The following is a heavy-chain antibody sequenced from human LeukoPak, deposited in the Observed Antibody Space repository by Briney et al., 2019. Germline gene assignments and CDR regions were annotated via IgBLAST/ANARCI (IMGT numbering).Heavy chain of an antibody. CDR2: ISYDGSNK. Sequence: PGGCLRLSCAASGFTFSSYGMHWVRQAPGKGLEWVAVISYDGSNKYYADSVKGRFTISRDNAKNSLYLQMNSLRAEDTAVYYCARDEVLLWFGEPTAGGYYFDYWGQGTLVTVSS. CDR3: ARDEVLLWFGEPTAGGYYFDY. CDR1: GFTFSSYG. J-gene: IGHJ4*02. V-gene: IGHV3-30*03. D-gene: IGHD3-10*01.